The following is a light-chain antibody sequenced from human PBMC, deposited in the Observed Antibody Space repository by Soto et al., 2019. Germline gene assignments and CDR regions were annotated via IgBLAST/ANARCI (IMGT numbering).Light chain of an antibody. CDR2: DAS. CDR3: QQYDDLPIT. J-gene: IGKJ5*01. Sequence: DIQMTQSPSSLSASVGDRVTITCQASQYIDKFLNWYQQKSGKAPKLLISDASNLETGVPSRFSGGGSGTDFTLTITSLQPEDVAIYYCQQYDDLPITFGQGTRLEI. CDR1: QYIDKF. V-gene: IGKV1-33*01.